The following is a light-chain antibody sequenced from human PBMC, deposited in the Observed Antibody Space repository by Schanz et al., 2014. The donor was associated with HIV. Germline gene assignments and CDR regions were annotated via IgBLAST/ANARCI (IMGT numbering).Light chain of an antibody. CDR2: DAS. Sequence: EFVLTQSPGTLSLSPGERAALSCRASQSFSSSHLAWYQQKPGQAPRLLIYDASNRATGIPDRFSGSGSGTDFTLTISRLEPADFAVYYCQQYDISPPWTFGQGTKVEIK. CDR1: QSFSSSH. CDR3: QQYDISPPWT. V-gene: IGKV3-20*01. J-gene: IGKJ1*01.